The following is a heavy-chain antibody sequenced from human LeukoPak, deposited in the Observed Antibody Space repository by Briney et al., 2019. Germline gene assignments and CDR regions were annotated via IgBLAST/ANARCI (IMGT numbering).Heavy chain of an antibody. Sequence: GSAVKVSCKASGGTFSSYAISWVRQAPGQGLEWVGRIFPILGIANYAQKFQGRVTITADKSTSTAYMELSSLRSEDTAVYYCARALGYFDYYYYGMDVWGQGTTVTVSS. CDR2: IFPILGIA. CDR3: ARALGYFDYYYYGMDV. V-gene: IGHV1-69*04. CDR1: GGTFSSYA. J-gene: IGHJ6*02. D-gene: IGHD3-9*01.